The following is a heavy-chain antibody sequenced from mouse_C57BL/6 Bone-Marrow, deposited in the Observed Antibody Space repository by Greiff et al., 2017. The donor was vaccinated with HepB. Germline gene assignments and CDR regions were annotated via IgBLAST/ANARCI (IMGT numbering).Heavy chain of an antibody. J-gene: IGHJ3*01. CDR3: ARDQTYYSKTWFAY. CDR1: GYSITSGYY. Sequence: DVQLQESGPGLVKPSQSLSLTCSVTGYSITSGYYWNWIRQFPGNKLEWMGYISYDGSNNYNPSLTNRISITRYTSKNQFFLKLNSVTTEDTSTYYCARDQTYYSKTWFAYWGQGTLVTVSA. D-gene: IGHD2-5*01. CDR2: ISYDGSN. V-gene: IGHV3-6*01.